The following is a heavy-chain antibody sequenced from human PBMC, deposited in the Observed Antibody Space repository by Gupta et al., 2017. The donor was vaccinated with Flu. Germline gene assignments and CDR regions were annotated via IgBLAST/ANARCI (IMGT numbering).Heavy chain of an antibody. V-gene: IGHV1-2*02. CDR1: GFAVTDYF. J-gene: IGHJ4*03. Sequence: QVQLVQSGAEVKKPGASVRVSCTVSGFAVTDYFMHWIRQAPGQGFEWMGWIAGATGATDLPLKFLGRVTMTRDSSSNTAYMELSGLRPDDTAIYYGARAYCIIDCQVEGSFDYWGQGSLVTVSS. D-gene: IGHD2-15*01. CDR3: ARAYCIIDCQVEGSFDY. CDR2: IAGATGAT.